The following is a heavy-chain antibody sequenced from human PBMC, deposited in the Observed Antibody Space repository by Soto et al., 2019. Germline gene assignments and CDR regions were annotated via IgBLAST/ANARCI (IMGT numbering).Heavy chain of an antibody. D-gene: IGHD6-13*01. J-gene: IGHJ5*01. CDR1: GYTFTSYA. Sequence: QVQLVQSGAEMRKPGASVMVSCKASGYTFTSYAMNWVRQAPGQRLEWMGWINGGNGDTKYSQRFQDRVTITRDTSANTVYMELSSLTSXXXXXXXXXXXXLSLYSAXXXXXXXXXXXXXXXXXXXXNW. CDR2: INGGNGDT. CDR3: XXXXLSLYSAXXXXXXXXXXXXXXXXXXXXNW. V-gene: IGHV1-3*01.